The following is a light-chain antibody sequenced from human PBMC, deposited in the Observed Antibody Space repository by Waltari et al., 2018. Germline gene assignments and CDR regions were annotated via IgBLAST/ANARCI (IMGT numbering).Light chain of an antibody. CDR1: QSLSSW. Sequence: IQMTQSPSSLSASVGDTVTITCRASQSLSSWLDWYQQKPGRAPKLLIYKASSLQSGVPSRFSGSGSGTEFTLTISSLQPEDFATYYCLQYSSSPHSFGQGTKVEIK. CDR2: KAS. V-gene: IGKV1-12*01. J-gene: IGKJ2*03. CDR3: LQYSSSPHS.